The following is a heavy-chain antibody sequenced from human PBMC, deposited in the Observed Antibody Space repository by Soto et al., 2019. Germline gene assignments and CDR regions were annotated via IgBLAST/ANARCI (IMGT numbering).Heavy chain of an antibody. CDR1: GFNFKTYA. D-gene: IGHD1-26*01. CDR3: AKGLVGGSLYYFDY. J-gene: IGHJ4*02. V-gene: IGHV3-23*01. CDR2: ISGSGGTT. Sequence: GGSLRLSCAVAGFNFKTYAMTWVPQAPGKGLEWVSAISGSGGTTYYAASVKGRVTISRDNSKNTLLLEMNSLRADDTAVYYCAKGLVGGSLYYFDYWGQGTPVTVSS.